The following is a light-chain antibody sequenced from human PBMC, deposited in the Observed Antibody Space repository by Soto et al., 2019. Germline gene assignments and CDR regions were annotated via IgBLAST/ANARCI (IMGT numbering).Light chain of an antibody. V-gene: IGKV3-15*01. J-gene: IGKJ2*01. Sequence: EIVMTQSPATLSVYPGERATLSCRASQSVSDNLAWYQRKPGQAPRLLIYGASTRATGIPARFSGSGSATEFTLTISSLQSEDFAIYYCQQSNNWPYTFGQGTKVDIK. CDR1: QSVSDN. CDR3: QQSNNWPYT. CDR2: GAS.